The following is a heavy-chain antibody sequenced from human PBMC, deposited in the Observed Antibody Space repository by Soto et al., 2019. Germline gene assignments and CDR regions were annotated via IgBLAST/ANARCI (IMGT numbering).Heavy chain of an antibody. Sequence: SETLSLTCSVSGGSVSSGDYYWSWIRQPPGKGLEWIGYIYYSGSTKYSPSLKSRVTISVEKSKNQFSLKLSSVTAADTAVYYCARWKRSVGSVFDYWGQGTLVTVSS. V-gene: IGHV4-61*08. J-gene: IGHJ4*02. CDR3: ARWKRSVGSVFDY. CDR1: GGSVSSGDYY. CDR2: IYYSGST. D-gene: IGHD1-1*01.